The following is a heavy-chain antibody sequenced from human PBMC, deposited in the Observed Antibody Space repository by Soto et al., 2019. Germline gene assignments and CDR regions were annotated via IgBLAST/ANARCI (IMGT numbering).Heavy chain of an antibody. CDR3: TTDLWRIAVVVGSTGYFNP. CDR2: IKSKSDGGTT. Sequence: GGSLRLSCAASGSTFSDAWMSWVRQAPGKGLDWVGRIKSKSDGGTTEYAAPVRGRFTISRDDSKNTLYLQMNSLKTEDTAVYYCTTDLWRIAVVVGSTGYFNPWGQGTPVTVSS. V-gene: IGHV3-15*01. J-gene: IGHJ5*02. CDR1: GSTFSDAW. D-gene: IGHD2-15*01.